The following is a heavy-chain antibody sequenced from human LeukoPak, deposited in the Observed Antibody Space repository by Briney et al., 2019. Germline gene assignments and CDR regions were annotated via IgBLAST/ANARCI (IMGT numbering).Heavy chain of an antibody. D-gene: IGHD3-22*01. CDR2: ISTSAGTI. V-gene: IGHV3-11*01. J-gene: IGHJ4*02. Sequence: PGESLRLSCAASGFTFCDYYMTWIRQAPGKGLEWISYISTSAGTIYYADSVKGRFTISRDNAKNSLYLQMNSLRAEDTAVYYCARDAVDSSGFDFDYWGQGTLVTVSS. CDR1: GFTFCDYY. CDR3: ARDAVDSSGFDFDY.